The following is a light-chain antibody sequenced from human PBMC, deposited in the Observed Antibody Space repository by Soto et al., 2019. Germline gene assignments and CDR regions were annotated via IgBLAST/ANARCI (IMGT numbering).Light chain of an antibody. CDR1: NSDVGSFNL. Sequence: QSALTQPASVSGSPGQSITISCTGANSDVGSFNLVSWYQQHPGAAPKLILYEVTKRPSDVSDRFSGSKSGTTASLTISGLQTEDEANYYCCSYAGRGTKWVFGGGTKLTVL. CDR3: CSYAGRGTKWV. V-gene: IGLV2-23*02. CDR2: EVT. J-gene: IGLJ3*02.